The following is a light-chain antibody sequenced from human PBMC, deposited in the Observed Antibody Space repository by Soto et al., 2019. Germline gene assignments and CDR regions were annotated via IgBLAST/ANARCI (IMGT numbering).Light chain of an antibody. V-gene: IGLV6-57*01. J-gene: IGLJ3*02. CDR3: QSYDGSDWV. Sequence: NFMLTQPHSVSESPGKTVTISCSRTSGSIASNYVQWYQQRPGSSPTTVIYEDNQRPSGVPDRFSGSIDSSSKSASLTISGLKTEDEADYYCQSYDGSDWVFGGGTKLTVL. CDR2: EDN. CDR1: SGSIASNY.